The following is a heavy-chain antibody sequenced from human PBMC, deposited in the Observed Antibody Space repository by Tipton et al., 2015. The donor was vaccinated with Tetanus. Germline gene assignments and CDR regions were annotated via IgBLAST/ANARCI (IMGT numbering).Heavy chain of an antibody. D-gene: IGHD3-16*01. J-gene: IGHJ4*02. CDR2: IYNSGST. CDR3: ARDQVGGARGWNYFDY. Sequence: GPVKPSQTLSLTCTVSGGSISSGGYYWSWIRQHPGKGLEWIGDIYNSGSTYSNPSLKSRVTISVDTSKNQFSLRLNTVTAADTAVYYCARDQVGGARGWNYFDYWGLGNMVTVSS. V-gene: IGHV4-31*03. CDR1: GGSISSGGYY.